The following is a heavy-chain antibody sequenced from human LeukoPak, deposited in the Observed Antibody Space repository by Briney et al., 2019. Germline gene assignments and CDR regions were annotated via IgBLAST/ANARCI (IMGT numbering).Heavy chain of an antibody. Sequence: GGSLRLSCAASGFTFSSYAMSWVRQAPGKGLEWVSAISGSGGSTYCADSVKGRFTISRDNSKNTLYLQMNSLRAEDTAVYYCANTFRKYYDILTGSPFFDYWGQGTLVTVSS. J-gene: IGHJ4*02. V-gene: IGHV3-23*01. CDR1: GFTFSSYA. D-gene: IGHD3-9*01. CDR2: ISGSGGST. CDR3: ANTFRKYYDILTGSPFFDY.